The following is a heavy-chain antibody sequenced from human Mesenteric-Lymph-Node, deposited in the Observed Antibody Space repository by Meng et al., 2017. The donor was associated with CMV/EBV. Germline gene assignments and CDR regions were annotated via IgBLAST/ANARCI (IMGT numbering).Heavy chain of an antibody. J-gene: IGHJ4*02. D-gene: IGHD1-26*01. CDR1: GFTFSNYG. CDR2: IRFDRTKS. CDR3: VKDRWYSNGDFDY. V-gene: IGHV3-30*02. Sequence: GESLKISCEASGFTFSNYGMHWVRQAPGKGLEWVAFIRFDRTKSDYADSVKGRLTISRDNSENTLYLQVNGLRPEDTAVYYCVKDRWYSNGDFDYWGQGTLVTVSS.